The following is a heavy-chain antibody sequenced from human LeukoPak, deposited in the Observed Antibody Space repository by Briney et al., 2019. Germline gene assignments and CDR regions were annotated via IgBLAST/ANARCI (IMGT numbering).Heavy chain of an antibody. D-gene: IGHD6-19*01. CDR3: ARGSPSQWLAEMTDY. Sequence: ASVKVSCKASGYTFTSYDINWVRQATGQGLEWMGWMNPNSGNTGYARKFQGRVTMTRNTSISTAYMELSSLRSEDTAVYYCARGSPSQWLAEMTDYWGQGTLVTVSS. J-gene: IGHJ4*02. CDR2: MNPNSGNT. V-gene: IGHV1-8*01. CDR1: GYTFTSYD.